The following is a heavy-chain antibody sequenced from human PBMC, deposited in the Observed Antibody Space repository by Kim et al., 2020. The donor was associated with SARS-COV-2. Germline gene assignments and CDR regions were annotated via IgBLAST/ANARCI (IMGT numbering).Heavy chain of an antibody. J-gene: IGHJ2*01. CDR3: VKTIGWGPQDWIFDL. CDR2: MDPVSGNT. Sequence: ASVKVSCKASGYTFTSYHINWVRQAAGQGLEWMGWMDPVSGNTGYAQKVQGRVTITRDTSISTAYMELSSLRYEYTAVYFCVKTIGWGPQDWIFDLWGRG. D-gene: IGHD7-27*01. CDR1: GYTFTSYH. V-gene: IGHV1-8*01.